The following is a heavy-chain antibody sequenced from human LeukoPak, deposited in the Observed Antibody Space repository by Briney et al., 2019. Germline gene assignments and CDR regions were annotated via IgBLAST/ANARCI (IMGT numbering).Heavy chain of an antibody. D-gene: IGHD3-22*01. CDR3: ARQMQDYDSSGNNWFDP. V-gene: IGHV4-39*01. Sequence: SETLSLTSTVSGGSISSSSYYWGWIRQPPGKGLEWIGSIYYSGSTYYNPSLKSRVTISVDTSKNQFSLKLSSVTAADTAVYYCARQMQDYDSSGNNWFDPWGQGTLVTVSS. CDR2: IYYSGST. J-gene: IGHJ5*02. CDR1: GGSISSSSYY.